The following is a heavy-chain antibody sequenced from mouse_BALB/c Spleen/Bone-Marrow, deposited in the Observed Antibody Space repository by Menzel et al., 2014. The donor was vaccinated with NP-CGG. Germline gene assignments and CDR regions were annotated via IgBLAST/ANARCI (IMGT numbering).Heavy chain of an antibody. D-gene: IGHD4-1*01. Sequence: HVQLQQSGPELVKPGASVRISCKAAGYTFTSYYIHWVKQRPGQGLEWIGWIYPGNVNTKYNEKFKGKATLTADKSSSTAYFLLSSLTSEDSAVYFCAREANWNFDYWGQGTTLTVSS. J-gene: IGHJ2*01. CDR1: GYTFTSYY. CDR2: IYPGNVNT. V-gene: IGHV1S56*01. CDR3: AREANWNFDY.